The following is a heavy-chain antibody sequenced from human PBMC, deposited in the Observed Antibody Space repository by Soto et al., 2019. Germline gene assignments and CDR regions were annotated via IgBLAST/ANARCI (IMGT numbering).Heavy chain of an antibody. CDR1: GIIFHTYG. CDR2: ISHDGSTI. CDR3: AKPVQENVYHYDIWYFDL. Sequence: QVQLVESGGGVVQPGRSLRLSCAASGIIFHTYGMHWVRQAPGKGLEWVAVISHDGSTIYYADSVKGRFTISRDNSKNTLFLQMSSLRAEDTAVYYCAKPVQENVYHYDIWYFDLWGRGTLVTVSS. J-gene: IGHJ2*01. V-gene: IGHV3-30*18. D-gene: IGHD3-9*01.